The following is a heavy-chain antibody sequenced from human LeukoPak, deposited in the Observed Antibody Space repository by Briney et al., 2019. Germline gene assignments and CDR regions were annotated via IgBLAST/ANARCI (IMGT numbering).Heavy chain of an antibody. CDR2: IRNKVNSYTT. D-gene: IGHD6-19*01. CDR3: ARRTSRGRQFDC. Sequence: GGSLRLSCAASGFTFSDYYMDWVRQAPGKGLEWVGRIRNKVNSYTTEYAASVKGRFTISRDDSKNSLYLQMNSLKTEDTAVYYCARRTSRGRQFDCWGQGTLVTVSS. J-gene: IGHJ4*02. CDR1: GFTFSDYY. V-gene: IGHV3-72*01.